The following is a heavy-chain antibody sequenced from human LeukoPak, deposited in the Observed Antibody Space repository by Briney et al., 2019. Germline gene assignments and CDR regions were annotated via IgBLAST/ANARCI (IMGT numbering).Heavy chain of an antibody. Sequence: GGSLRLSCAASAFIFSRYGVSWVRQAPGKGLEWVAVMWYDGTTKYYADSVKGRFTISRDNSKNTLYLQMDSLRAEDTAVYYCAKDGAASTYFDYWGPGTLVTVSS. D-gene: IGHD4/OR15-4a*01. J-gene: IGHJ4*02. CDR3: AKDGAASTYFDY. V-gene: IGHV3-33*06. CDR2: MWYDGTTK. CDR1: AFIFSRYG.